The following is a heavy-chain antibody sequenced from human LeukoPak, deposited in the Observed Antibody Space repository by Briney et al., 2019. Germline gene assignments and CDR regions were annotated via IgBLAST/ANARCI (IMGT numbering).Heavy chain of an antibody. Sequence: GGSLRLSCAASGFTFSSYGMHWVRQAPGKGLEWVAVISYDGSNKYYADSVKGRFTISRDNSKNTLYLQMNSLRAEDTAVYYCARVKYCSAGSCYAAFDIWGQGTMVTVSS. J-gene: IGHJ3*02. V-gene: IGHV3-30*03. CDR2: ISYDGSNK. CDR1: GFTFSSYG. CDR3: ARVKYCSAGSCYAAFDI. D-gene: IGHD2-15*01.